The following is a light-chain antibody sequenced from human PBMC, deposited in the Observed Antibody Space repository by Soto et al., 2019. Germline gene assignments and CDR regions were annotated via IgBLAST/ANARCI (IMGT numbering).Light chain of an antibody. CDR2: SYD. V-gene: IGLV1-44*01. Sequence: QSVLTQPPSASGTPGQRVTISCSTSSSNLGDNTVNWYQHVPGTAPKLLIHSYDQRPSGVPDRFSGSKSGTSASLAISGLQSEDEADYYCAAWDASLDGYVFGTGTKLTVL. CDR3: AAWDASLDGYV. J-gene: IGLJ1*01. CDR1: SSNLGDNT.